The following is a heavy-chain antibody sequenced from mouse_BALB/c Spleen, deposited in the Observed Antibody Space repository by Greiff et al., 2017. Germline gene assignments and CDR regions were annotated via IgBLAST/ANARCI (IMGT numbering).Heavy chain of an antibody. J-gene: IGHJ2*01. CDR2: ISSGGSYT. Sequence: EVHLVESGGDLVKPGGSLKLSCAASGFTFSSYGMSWVRQTPDKRLEWVATISSGGSYTYYPDSVKGRVTISRDNAKNILYLQMSSLKSEDTAMYYCASERTTVVPFDYWGQGTTLTVSS. V-gene: IGHV5-6*01. CDR1: GFTFSSYG. D-gene: IGHD1-1*01. CDR3: ASERTTVVPFDY.